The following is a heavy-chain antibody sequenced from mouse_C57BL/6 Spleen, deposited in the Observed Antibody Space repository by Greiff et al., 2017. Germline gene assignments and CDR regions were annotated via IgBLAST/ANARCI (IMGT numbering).Heavy chain of an antibody. CDR1: GFTFSDYG. CDR3: ARRGTAQATDYYAMDY. V-gene: IGHV5-17*01. D-gene: IGHD3-2*02. J-gene: IGHJ4*01. Sequence: EVKVVESGGGLVKPGGSLKLSCAASGFTFSDYGMHWVRQAPEKGLEWVAYISSGSSTIYYADTVKGRFTISRDNAKNTLFLQMTRLRSEDTAMYYCARRGTAQATDYYAMDYWGQGTSVTVSS. CDR2: ISSGSSTI.